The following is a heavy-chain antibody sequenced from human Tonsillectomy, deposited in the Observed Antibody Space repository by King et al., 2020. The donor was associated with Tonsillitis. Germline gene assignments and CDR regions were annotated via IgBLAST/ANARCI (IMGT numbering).Heavy chain of an antibody. Sequence: VQLVESGGDLVQPGGSLRLSCAASGFTFRSYAMNWVRQAPGKGLEWVSTISGSGGTTYSADSMKGRFTISRDNSKNTLFLQMDSLRAEDTAVYYCAKGGSGWYGGLDYWGQGTLVTVSS. V-gene: IGHV3-23*04. CDR3: AKGGSGWYGGLDY. CDR2: ISGSGGTT. CDR1: GFTFRSYA. J-gene: IGHJ4*02. D-gene: IGHD6-19*01.